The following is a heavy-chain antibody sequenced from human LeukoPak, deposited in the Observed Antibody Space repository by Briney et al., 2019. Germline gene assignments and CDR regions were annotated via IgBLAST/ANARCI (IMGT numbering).Heavy chain of an antibody. V-gene: IGHV1-24*01. CDR2: FGPEDGET. Sequence: ASVKVSCKVSGYTLTELSMHWVRQAPGKGLEWMGGFGPEDGETIYAQKFQGRVTMTEDTSTDTAYMELSSLRSEDMAVYYCATDYYGPRAFDIWGQETMVTVSS. D-gene: IGHD3-10*01. J-gene: IGHJ3*02. CDR3: ATDYYGPRAFDI. CDR1: GYTLTELS.